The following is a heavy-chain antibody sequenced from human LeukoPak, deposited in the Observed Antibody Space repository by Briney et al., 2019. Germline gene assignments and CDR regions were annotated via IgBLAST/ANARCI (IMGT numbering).Heavy chain of an antibody. CDR2: ITSSGSYI. Sequence: GGSLRLSCAASAFSFSNYNMNWVRQAPGKGLEWVSSITSSGSYIYYAASVKGRFTISRDNSKDTLYLEMSSLRAEDTALYYCAKGMESTRHRGPFDFWGQGTMVTVSS. D-gene: IGHD3-3*01. CDR1: AFSFSNYN. J-gene: IGHJ3*01. V-gene: IGHV3-21*04. CDR3: AKGMESTRHRGPFDF.